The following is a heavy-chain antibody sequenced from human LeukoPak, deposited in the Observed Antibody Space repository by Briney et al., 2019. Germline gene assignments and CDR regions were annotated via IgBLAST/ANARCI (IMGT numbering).Heavy chain of an antibody. CDR3: ARGNYSNYVSYYYYYGMDV. J-gene: IGHJ6*02. D-gene: IGHD4-11*01. Sequence: RSDTLSLTCTVSGGSISSYYWSWIRQPPGKGLEWIGYIYYSGCTIYNPSLKSRVTISVDTSKNQFSLKLSSVTAADTAVYYCARGNYSNYVSYYYYYGMDVWGQGTTVTVSS. V-gene: IGHV4-59*07. CDR2: IYYSGCT. CDR1: GGSISSYY.